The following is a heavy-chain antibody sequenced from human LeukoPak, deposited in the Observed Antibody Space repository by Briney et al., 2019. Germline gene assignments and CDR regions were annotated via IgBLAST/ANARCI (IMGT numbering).Heavy chain of an antibody. CDR1: GFTFSNAW. J-gene: IGHJ4*02. Sequence: GGSLRLSCAASGFTFSNAWMNWVRQAPGKGLEWVSRIKSKTDGGTTDYAAPVKGRFTISRDGSKNTLYLQMNSLKTEDTAVYYCTTSDYPLFDYWGQGTLVTVSS. CDR2: IKSKTDGGTT. CDR3: TTSDYPLFDY. D-gene: IGHD4-11*01. V-gene: IGHV3-15*07.